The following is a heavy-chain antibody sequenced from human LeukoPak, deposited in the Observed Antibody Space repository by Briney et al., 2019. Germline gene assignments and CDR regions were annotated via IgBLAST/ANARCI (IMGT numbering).Heavy chain of an antibody. V-gene: IGHV3-48*01. D-gene: IGHD6-19*01. CDR2: ISSSSSTI. J-gene: IGHJ4*02. Sequence: PGGSLRLSCAASGFTFSSYSLNWVRQAQGPGLEWVSYISSSSSTIYYADSVKGRFAISRDNAKNSLYLQMNSLRAEDTAVYYCARYSSHWSFDSWGQGTLVTVSS. CDR3: ARYSSHWSFDS. CDR1: GFTFSSYS.